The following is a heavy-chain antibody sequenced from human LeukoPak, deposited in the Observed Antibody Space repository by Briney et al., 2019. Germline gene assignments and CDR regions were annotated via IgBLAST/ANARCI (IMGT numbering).Heavy chain of an antibody. CDR2: IKQDGSVK. V-gene: IGHV3-7*01. CDR1: GFTFSSYW. Sequence: GGSLRLSCAASGFTFSSYWMSWVRQAPGKGLEWVANIKQDGSVKYYADSVKGRFTISRDNSKNTLYLQMNSLRAEDTAVYYCARVHFSSSPYFDYWGQGTLVTVSS. D-gene: IGHD6-6*01. CDR3: ARVHFSSSPYFDY. J-gene: IGHJ4*02.